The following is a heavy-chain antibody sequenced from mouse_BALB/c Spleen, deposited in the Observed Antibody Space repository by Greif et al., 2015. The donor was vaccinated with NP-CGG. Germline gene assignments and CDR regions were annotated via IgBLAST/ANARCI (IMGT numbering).Heavy chain of an antibody. CDR3: ASSYSKGFDY. D-gene: IGHD2-10*01. CDR2: ISSGGSYT. CDR1: GFTFSSYG. J-gene: IGHJ2*01. V-gene: IGHV5-6*01. Sequence: EVNVVESGGDLVKPGGSLKLSCAASGFTFSSYGMSWVRQTPDKRLEWVATISSGGSYTYYPDSVKGRFTISRDNAKNTLYLQMSSLKSEDTAMYYCASSYSKGFDYWGQGTTLTVSS.